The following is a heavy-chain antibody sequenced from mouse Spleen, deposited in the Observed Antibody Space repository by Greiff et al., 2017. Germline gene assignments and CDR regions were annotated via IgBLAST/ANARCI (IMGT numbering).Heavy chain of an antibody. CDR3: ARNDGNYAWFAY. CDR1: GFSLTSHG. V-gene: IGHV2-2*01. Sequence: VKLMESGPGLVQPSQSLSITCTVSGFSLTSHGVPWVRQSPGKGLEWLGVIWRGGSTDYNAAFISRLSISKDNSKSQVVFKMNSLQADDTAIYYCARNDGNYAWFAYWGQGTLVTVSA. D-gene: IGHD2-1*01. CDR2: IWRGGST. J-gene: IGHJ3*01.